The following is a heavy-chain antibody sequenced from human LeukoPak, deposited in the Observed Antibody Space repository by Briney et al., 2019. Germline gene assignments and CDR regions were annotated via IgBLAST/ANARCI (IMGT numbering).Heavy chain of an antibody. CDR3: AKDPTRITMIVVVIPSFFDY. CDR2: ISGSGGST. D-gene: IGHD3-22*01. CDR1: GITFSSYW. J-gene: IGHJ4*02. Sequence: GGSLRLSCAASGITFSSYWVHWVRQTPGKGLEWVSAISGSGGSTYYADSVKGRFTISRDYSKNTLYLQMNSLRAEDTAVYYCAKDPTRITMIVVVIPSFFDYWGQGTLVTVSS. V-gene: IGHV3-23*01.